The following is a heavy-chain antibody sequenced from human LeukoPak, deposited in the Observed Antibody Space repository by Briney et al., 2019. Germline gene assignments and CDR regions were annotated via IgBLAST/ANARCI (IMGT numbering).Heavy chain of an antibody. CDR1: GSTFSSYE. D-gene: IGHD5-12*01. CDR2: ISGSGSTK. Sequence: GGSLRLSCAASGSTFSSYELNWVRQAPGKGLEWVSYISGSGSTKYYADSVKGRFTISRDNAKNPLYLQMNSLRAEDTAVYYCASPGYSAYDADWGQGTLVTVSS. CDR3: ASPGYSAYDAD. J-gene: IGHJ4*02. V-gene: IGHV3-48*03.